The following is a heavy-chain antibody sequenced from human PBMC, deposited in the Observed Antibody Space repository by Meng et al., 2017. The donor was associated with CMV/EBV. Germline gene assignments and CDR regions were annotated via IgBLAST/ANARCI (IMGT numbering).Heavy chain of an antibody. Sequence: GGSLRLSCAASGFTFSSYGMHWVSQAPGKGLEWVAFIRYDGSNKYYADSVKGRFTISRDNSKNTLYLQMNSLRAEDTAVYYCAKHAGSYYSYYYYYGMDVWGQGTTVTVSS. CDR3: AKHAGSYYSYYYYYGMDV. J-gene: IGHJ6*02. CDR1: GFTFSSYG. D-gene: IGHD1-26*01. CDR2: IRYDGSNK. V-gene: IGHV3-30*02.